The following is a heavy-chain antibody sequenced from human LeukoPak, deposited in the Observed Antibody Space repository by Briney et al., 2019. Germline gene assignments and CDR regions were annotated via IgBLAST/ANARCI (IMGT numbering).Heavy chain of an antibody. J-gene: IGHJ3*02. V-gene: IGHV1-18*01. Sequence: GASVKVSCKASGYTFTSYGISWVRQAPGQGLEWMGWISAYNGNTNYAQKLQGRVTMTTDTSTSTAYMELRSLRSDDTAVYYCARGDIVVVPAAIGEDAFDIWGQGTMVTVPS. D-gene: IGHD2-2*01. CDR2: ISAYNGNT. CDR1: GYTFTSYG. CDR3: ARGDIVVVPAAIGEDAFDI.